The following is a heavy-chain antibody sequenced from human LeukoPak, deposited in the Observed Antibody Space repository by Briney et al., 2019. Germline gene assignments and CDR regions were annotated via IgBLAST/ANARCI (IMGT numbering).Heavy chain of an antibody. Sequence: GESLKISCKGSGYSFTSYWIGWVRQMPGKGLEWMGIIYPGDSDTRYSPSFQGQVAISADKSISTAYLQWSSLKASDTAMYYCARHQSSRGLANYYYMDVWGKGTTVTVSS. CDR2: IYPGDSDT. V-gene: IGHV5-51*01. CDR1: GYSFTSYW. J-gene: IGHJ6*03. CDR3: ARHQSSRGLANYYYMDV. D-gene: IGHD5-12*01.